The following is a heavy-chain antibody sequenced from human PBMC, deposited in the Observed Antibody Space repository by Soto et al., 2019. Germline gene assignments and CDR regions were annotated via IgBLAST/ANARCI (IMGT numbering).Heavy chain of an antibody. CDR1: GYSFATSG. CDR2: ISAYNGNT. Sequence: QVKLVQSGTEVKQPGASMKVSCKASGYSFATSGISWVRQAPGQGLEWMGWISAYNGNTNYDQKLQDRVTMNTDTSTSTAHLELRNLRSDDTAVYYCARAGQYYDSSGYANWGQGTLVTVSS. V-gene: IGHV1-18*01. J-gene: IGHJ4*02. CDR3: ARAGQYYDSSGYAN. D-gene: IGHD3-22*01.